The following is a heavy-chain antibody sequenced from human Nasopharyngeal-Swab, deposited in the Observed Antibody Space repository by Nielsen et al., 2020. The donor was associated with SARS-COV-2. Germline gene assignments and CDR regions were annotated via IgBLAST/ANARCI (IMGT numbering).Heavy chain of an antibody. CDR2: IYYSGST. V-gene: IGHV4-59*12. J-gene: IGHJ6*02. CDR3: ARGATISGVVAYGMDV. Sequence: SETLSLTCTVSGGSISSYYWSWIRQPPGKGLEWIGYIYYSGSTNYNPSLKSRVISVDTSKNQFSLKLSSVTAADTAVYYCARGATISGVVAYGMDVWGQGTTVTVSS. D-gene: IGHD3-3*01. CDR1: GGSISSYY.